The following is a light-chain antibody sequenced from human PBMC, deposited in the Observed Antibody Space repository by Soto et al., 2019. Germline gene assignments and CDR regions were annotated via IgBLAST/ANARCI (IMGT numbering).Light chain of an antibody. CDR3: QQYNSYPKT. J-gene: IGKJ1*01. Sequence: DIQMTQSPSTLSASVGDRVTITCRASQSISSWWAWYQQKPGKAPKLLIYDASSLESGVPSRFSGSGSGTEFTLTISSPQPDDFATYYCQQYNSYPKTFGQGTKVDIK. CDR1: QSISSW. V-gene: IGKV1-5*01. CDR2: DAS.